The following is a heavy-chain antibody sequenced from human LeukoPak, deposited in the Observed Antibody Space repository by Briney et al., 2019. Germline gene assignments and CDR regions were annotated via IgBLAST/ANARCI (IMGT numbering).Heavy chain of an antibody. Sequence: SETLSLTCTVSSGSISSYYWSWIRQPPGKGLEWIGYIYYSGSTNYNPSLKSRVTISVDTSKNQFSLKLSSVTAADTAVYYCARRGYCSSTSCYGPYGMDVWGQGTTVTVSS. D-gene: IGHD2-2*01. V-gene: IGHV4-59*01. CDR1: SGSISSYY. CDR3: ARRGYCSSTSCYGPYGMDV. J-gene: IGHJ6*02. CDR2: IYYSGST.